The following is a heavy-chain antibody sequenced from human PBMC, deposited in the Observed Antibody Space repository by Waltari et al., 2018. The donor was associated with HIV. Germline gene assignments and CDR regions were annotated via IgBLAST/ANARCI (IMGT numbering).Heavy chain of an antibody. CDR3: ATYYYDNSGHPYFDY. V-gene: IGHV1-2*02. Sequence: QLQLVQSGAEVKKPGASVKMSCKASGYTFTAYYMHWVRQAPGQGLEWMGWINPKSGGTNYAPKFQGRVTMTRDTTVTTAYMELNSLRSDDSAMYFCATYYYDNSGHPYFDYWGQGTQVTVSS. D-gene: IGHD3-22*01. CDR1: GYTFTAYY. CDR2: INPKSGGT. J-gene: IGHJ4*02.